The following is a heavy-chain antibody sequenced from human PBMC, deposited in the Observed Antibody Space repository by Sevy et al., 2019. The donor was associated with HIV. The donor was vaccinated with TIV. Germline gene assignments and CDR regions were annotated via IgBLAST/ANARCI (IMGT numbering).Heavy chain of an antibody. V-gene: IGHV3-9*01. CDR2: ISWNSGSI. Sequence: GGSLRLSCAASGFTFDDYAMHWVRQAPGKGLEWVSGISWNSGSIGYADSVKGRFTISRDNAKNSLYLQMNSLRAEDTALYYCAKDIAPGIASAGANYFDYWGHGTLVTVSS. J-gene: IGHJ4*01. D-gene: IGHD6-13*01. CDR3: AKDIAPGIASAGANYFDY. CDR1: GFTFDDYA.